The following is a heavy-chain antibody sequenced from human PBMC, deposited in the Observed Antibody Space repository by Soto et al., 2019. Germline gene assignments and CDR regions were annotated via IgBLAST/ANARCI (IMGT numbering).Heavy chain of an antibody. CDR1: GFTFDYYW. D-gene: IGHD1-26*01. V-gene: IGHV3-74*01. J-gene: IGHJ3*01. CDR2: IYSDGTST. Sequence: EVQLVESGGGLVQPGESLRLSCAASGFTFDYYWMHWVRQAPGKGLVWVSRIYSDGTSTTYADSVKGRFTISRDNAKNTVSLQMNSRRADDTAVYYCARGDRGAFDLWGQGTVVTVS. CDR3: ARGDRGAFDL.